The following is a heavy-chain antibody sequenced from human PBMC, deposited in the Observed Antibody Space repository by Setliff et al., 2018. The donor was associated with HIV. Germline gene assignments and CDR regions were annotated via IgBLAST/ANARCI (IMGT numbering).Heavy chain of an antibody. J-gene: IGHJ4*02. Sequence: SVKVSCKASGDSFSTYSMNWVRQAPGQGLEWVGGIIPYFRTINYAQRFQGRATITADISTSTVYMELRGLRSDGTAVYYCARDRSTTHIGAAIDYWGQGTLVTVSS. CDR1: GDSFSTYS. D-gene: IGHD6-13*01. CDR2: IIPYFRTI. V-gene: IGHV1-69*06. CDR3: ARDRSTTHIGAAIDY.